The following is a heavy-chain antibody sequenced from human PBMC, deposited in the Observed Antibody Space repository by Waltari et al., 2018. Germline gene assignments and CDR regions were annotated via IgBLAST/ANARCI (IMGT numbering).Heavy chain of an antibody. CDR2: IYTSGST. CDR3: ARVRNSDYFDY. CDR1: GGSISSGSYY. D-gene: IGHD4-4*01. Sequence: QVQLQESGPGLVKPSQTLSLTCTVSGGSISSGSYYWSWIRQPAWKGLEWIGRIYTSGSTNYNPSLKSRVTISVDTSKNQFSLKLSSVTAADTAVYYCARVRNSDYFDYWGQGTLVTVSS. V-gene: IGHV4-61*02. J-gene: IGHJ4*02.